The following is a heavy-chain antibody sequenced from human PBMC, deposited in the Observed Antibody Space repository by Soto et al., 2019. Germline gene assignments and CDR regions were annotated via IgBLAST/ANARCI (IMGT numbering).Heavy chain of an antibody. CDR1: GYNFTAFL. J-gene: IGHJ5*01. Sequence: GESLKISFKASGYNFTAFLIHWVRQMPGKGLEWLGKIDPSDSYTNYSPSFEGHVTISTDNSITTAYLQWSSLRASETALYFCARLHKKWFDSWAQGNIVSVSS. CDR2: IDPSDSYT. CDR3: ARLHKKWFDS. V-gene: IGHV5-10-1*01.